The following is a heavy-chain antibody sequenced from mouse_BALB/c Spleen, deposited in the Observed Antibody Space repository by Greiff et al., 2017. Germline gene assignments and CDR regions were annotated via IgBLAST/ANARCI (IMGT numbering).Heavy chain of an antibody. CDR3: ARDYLHWYFDV. CDR1: GFTFSSYA. CDR2: ISSGGST. D-gene: IGHD1-1*01. Sequence: EVQVVESGGGLVKPGGSLKLSCAASGFTFSSYAMSWVRQTPEKRLEWVASISSGGSTYYPDSVKGRFTISRDNARNILYLQMSSLRSEDTAMYYCARDYLHWYFDVWGAGTTVTVSS. V-gene: IGHV5-6-5*01. J-gene: IGHJ1*01.